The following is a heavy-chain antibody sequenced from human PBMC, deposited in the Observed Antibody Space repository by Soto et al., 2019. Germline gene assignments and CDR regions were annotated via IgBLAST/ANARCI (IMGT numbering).Heavy chain of an antibody. D-gene: IGHD3-10*01. CDR3: ARAHLAHGSGRSWFDP. J-gene: IGHJ5*02. CDR1: GGSISGAY. CDR2: IYHSGST. Sequence: PSETLSLTCTVSGGSISGAYWSWIRQPPGKGLEWIGHIYHSGSTYYNPSLKSRVTISVDRSKNQFSLKLSSVTAADTAVYYCARAHLAHGSGRSWFDPWGQGTLVTVSS. V-gene: IGHV4-59*12.